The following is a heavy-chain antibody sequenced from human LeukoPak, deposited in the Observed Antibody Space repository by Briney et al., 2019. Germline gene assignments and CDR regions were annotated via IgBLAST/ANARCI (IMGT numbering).Heavy chain of an antibody. J-gene: IGHJ4*02. Sequence: GGSLRLSCAASGFTFTNYTMNWVRQAPGKGLHWVSTISGRGDYTYYADSVKGRFTISRDNSKNTLYLQMNSLRAEDTAVYYCAKGYTYGSDWGQGTLVTVSS. CDR3: AKGYTYGSD. V-gene: IGHV3-23*01. D-gene: IGHD5-18*01. CDR2: ISGRGDYT. CDR1: GFTFTNYT.